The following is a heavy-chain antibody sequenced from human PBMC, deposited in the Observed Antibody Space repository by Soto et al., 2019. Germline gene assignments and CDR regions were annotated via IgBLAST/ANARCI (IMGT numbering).Heavy chain of an antibody. CDR2: ISSSGKYI. Sequence: EVQLVESGGGLVKPGGSLRLSCVGSGFTFSPHSMNWVRQAPGKGLEWVSSISSSGKYIYYAESVKGRFTISRNNAKISLHLQMTSLRDEDTAVYYCARDMGGFADDIDLWGQGTLVTVSS. V-gene: IGHV3-21*01. CDR1: GFTFSPHS. D-gene: IGHD5-12*01. CDR3: ARDMGGFADDIDL. J-gene: IGHJ4*02.